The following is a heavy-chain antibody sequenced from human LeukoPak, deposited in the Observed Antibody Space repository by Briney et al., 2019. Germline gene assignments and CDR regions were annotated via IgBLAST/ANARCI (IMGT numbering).Heavy chain of an antibody. J-gene: IGHJ6*02. CDR3: AREKRLSNYYYYGMDV. CDR1: GFTFSSYA. D-gene: IGHD2/OR15-2a*01. CDR2: ISYDGSNK. V-gene: IGHV3-30-3*01. Sequence: GGSLRLSCAASGFTFSSYAMHWVRQAPGKGLEWVAVISYDGSNKYYADSVKGRFTISRDNSKNTLYLQMNSLRAEDAAVYYCAREKRLSNYYYYGMDVWGQGTTVTVSS.